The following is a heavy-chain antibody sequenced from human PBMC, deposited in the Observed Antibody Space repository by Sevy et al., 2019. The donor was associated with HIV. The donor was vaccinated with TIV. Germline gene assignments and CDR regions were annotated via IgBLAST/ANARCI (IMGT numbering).Heavy chain of an antibody. J-gene: IGHJ6*02. V-gene: IGHV3-11*01. CDR1: GFTFSDFY. Sequence: GGSLRLSCAASGFTFSDFYMSWIRQAPGKGLEWISYISGSDHTIYYADSVKGRFTISRDNDKNSLYLQMNSLRAEDTAVYYCGRDHVKDGDLGDYYYFAMDLWGQGTTVTVSS. D-gene: IGHD4-17*01. CDR3: GRDHVKDGDLGDYYYFAMDL. CDR2: ISGSDHTI.